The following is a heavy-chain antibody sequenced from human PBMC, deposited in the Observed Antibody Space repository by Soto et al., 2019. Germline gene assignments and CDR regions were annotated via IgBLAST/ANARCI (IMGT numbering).Heavy chain of an antibody. D-gene: IGHD4-17*01. CDR2: IWYDGSNK. CDR1: GFTFSSYA. Sequence: GGSLRLSCTASGFTFSSYAMHWVRQAPGKGLEWVAVIWYDGSNKYYADSVKGRFTISRDNSKNTLYLQMNSLRAEDTAVYYCAGDDYVGAFDIWGQGTMVTVSS. J-gene: IGHJ3*02. V-gene: IGHV3-33*01. CDR3: AGDDYVGAFDI.